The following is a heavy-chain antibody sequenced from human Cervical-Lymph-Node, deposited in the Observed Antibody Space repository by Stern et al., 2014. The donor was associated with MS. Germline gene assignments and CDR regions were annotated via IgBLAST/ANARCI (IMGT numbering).Heavy chain of an antibody. CDR2: IIPNLGIA. CDR3: ARDFSGAAAGNAEYFQH. Sequence: QVQLVQSGAEVKKPGSSVKVSCKASGGTFSSYTISWVRQAPGQGLEWMGRIIPNLGIANYAQKFQGRVTITADKSTSTAYMELSSLRSEDTAVYYCARDFSGAAAGNAEYFQHWGQGTLVTVSS. D-gene: IGHD6-13*01. V-gene: IGHV1-69*04. J-gene: IGHJ1*01. CDR1: GGTFSSYT.